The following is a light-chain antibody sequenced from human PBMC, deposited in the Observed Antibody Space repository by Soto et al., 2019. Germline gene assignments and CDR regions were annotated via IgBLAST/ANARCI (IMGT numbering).Light chain of an antibody. V-gene: IGKV3-20*01. J-gene: IGKJ3*01. Sequence: EIALTQSPGTLSLSPGQRATLSCRASETLSSGSLAWYQQNPGQAPRRLISNASRRATGTPDRFSGSGSGTDFALTVSRLEPEDFAVYFCQQYGRSPVTFGPGTKVDIK. CDR1: ETLSSGS. CDR2: NAS. CDR3: QQYGRSPVT.